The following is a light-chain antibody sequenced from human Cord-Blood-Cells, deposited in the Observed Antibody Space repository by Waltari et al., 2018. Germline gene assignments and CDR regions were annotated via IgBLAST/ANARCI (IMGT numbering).Light chain of an antibody. CDR1: SSDVGGYNY. J-gene: IGLJ3*02. V-gene: IGLV2-11*01. Sequence: QSARTQPRTVSVFPGQSVTIPCNGTSSDVGGYNYVSWHQQHPGKAPKLLIYVVSKRPSGVPDRFSCSKSGNTASRTSSGLQAEHEADYYCCSDAGSYTWVFGGGTKLTVL. CDR2: VVS. CDR3: CSDAGSYTWV.